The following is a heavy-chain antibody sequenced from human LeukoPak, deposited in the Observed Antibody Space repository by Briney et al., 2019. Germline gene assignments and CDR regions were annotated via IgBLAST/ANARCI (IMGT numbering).Heavy chain of an antibody. Sequence: RAGESLKISCKTSGYSFTIYWIGWVRQMPGKGLEWMGIIYPSDSDTRYSPSFQGQVTISADKSISTAYLQWNSLKASDTAMYYCVRHGAAVVPTVPDYWGQGTLVTVSS. CDR1: GYSFTIYW. J-gene: IGHJ4*02. CDR3: VRHGAAVVPTVPDY. CDR2: IYPSDSDT. D-gene: IGHD2-2*01. V-gene: IGHV5-51*01.